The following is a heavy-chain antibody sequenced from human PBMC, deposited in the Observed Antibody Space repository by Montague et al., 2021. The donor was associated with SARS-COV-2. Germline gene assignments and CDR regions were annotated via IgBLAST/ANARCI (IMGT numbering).Heavy chain of an antibody. J-gene: IGHJ4*02. V-gene: IGHV4-39*07. CDR2: IYTSGST. CDR3: ARESLHFTGYYNDYFDY. D-gene: IGHD3-9*01. CDR1: GGSISSGSYY. Sequence: SETLSLTCTVSGGSISSGSYYWDWIRQPPGKGLEWIGRIYTSGSTYYNPSLKSRVTISVDTSKNQFSLKLSSVTAADTAVYYCARESLHFTGYYNDYFDYWGQGTLVTVSS.